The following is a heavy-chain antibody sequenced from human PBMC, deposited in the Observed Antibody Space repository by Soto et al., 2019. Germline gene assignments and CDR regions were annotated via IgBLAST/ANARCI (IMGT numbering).Heavy chain of an antibody. CDR3: ARVDHNYYDSSGYYPYFDY. J-gene: IGHJ4*02. Sequence: SETLSLTCTVSGGSISSYYWSWIRQPPGKGLEWIGYIYYSGSTNYNPSLKSRVTISVDTSKNQFSLKLSSVTAADTAVYYCARVDHNYYDSSGYYPYFDYWGQGTPVTVYS. D-gene: IGHD3-22*01. CDR1: GGSISSYY. CDR2: IYYSGST. V-gene: IGHV4-59*01.